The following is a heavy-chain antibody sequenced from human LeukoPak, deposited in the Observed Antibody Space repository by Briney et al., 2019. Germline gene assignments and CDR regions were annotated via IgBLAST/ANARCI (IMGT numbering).Heavy chain of an antibody. CDR2: INWNGGST. J-gene: IGHJ6*03. V-gene: IGHV3-20*04. D-gene: IGHD3-3*01. Sequence: PGGSLRLSCAASGFTFDDYGMSWVRQAPGKGLEWVSGINWNGGSTGYADSVKGRFTISRDNAKNSLYLQMNSLRAEDTALYYCARYSYYDFWSGYMDVWGKGTTVTVSS. CDR1: GFTFDDYG. CDR3: ARYSYYDFWSGYMDV.